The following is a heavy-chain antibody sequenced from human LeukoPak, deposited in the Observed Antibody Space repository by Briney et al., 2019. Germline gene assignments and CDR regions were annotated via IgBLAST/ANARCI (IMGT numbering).Heavy chain of an antibody. D-gene: IGHD2-2*02. Sequence: ASVKVSCKASGYTFTGYYMHWVRQAPGQGLEWMGGIIPIFGTANYAQKFQGRVTITTDESTSTAYMELSSLRSEDTAVYYCARSVWKGYCSSTSCYTQYYFDYWGQGTLVTVSS. J-gene: IGHJ4*02. CDR2: IIPIFGTA. V-gene: IGHV1-69*05. CDR3: ARSVWKGYCSSTSCYTQYYFDY. CDR1: GYTFTGYY.